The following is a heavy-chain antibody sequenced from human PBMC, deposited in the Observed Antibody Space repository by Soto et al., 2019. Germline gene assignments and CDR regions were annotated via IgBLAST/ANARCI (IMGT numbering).Heavy chain of an antibody. CDR2: ISYSGST. CDR3: ARLGTYDGMDV. J-gene: IGHJ6*02. CDR1: GGSITSSYWY. V-gene: IGHV4-39*02. Sequence: PSETLSLTCTVSGGSITSSYWYWSWIRQPPGKGLEWIGSISYSGSTYYNPSLKSRLTVSVDTSKNHFSLKLNSVTAADTAVYYCARLGTYDGMDVWGQGTTVTVSS. D-gene: IGHD1-1*01.